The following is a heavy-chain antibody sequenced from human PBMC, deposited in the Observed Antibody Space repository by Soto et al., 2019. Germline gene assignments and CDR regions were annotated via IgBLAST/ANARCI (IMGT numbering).Heavy chain of an antibody. CDR1: GFTFSSYG. CDR3: ARDLLHYDFWSGYSAYFYYGMDV. V-gene: IGHV3-48*04. Sequence: PGGSLRLSCAASGFTFSSYGMHWVRQAPGKGLEWVSYISDSGRTIYYADSVKGRFTVSRDDAQNSVYLQMDSLRAEDTAVYYCARDLLHYDFWSGYSAYFYYGMDVWGQGTTVTVSS. CDR2: ISDSGRTI. D-gene: IGHD3-3*01. J-gene: IGHJ6*02.